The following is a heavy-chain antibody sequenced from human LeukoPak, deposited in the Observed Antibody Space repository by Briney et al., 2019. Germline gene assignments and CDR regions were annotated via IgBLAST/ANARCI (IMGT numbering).Heavy chain of an antibody. Sequence: PGGSLRLSCAASGFTFSSYAMSWVRQAPGKGLEWVGRIKSKTDGGTTDYAAPVKGRFTISRDDSKNTLYLQMNSLKTEDTAVYYCTTDIHGAGIFSGYSSGWYVRTMIVPPFDGWGQGTLVTVSS. CDR1: GFTFSSYA. CDR3: TTDIHGAGIFSGYSSGWYVRTMIVPPFDG. CDR2: IKSKTDGGTT. V-gene: IGHV3-15*01. J-gene: IGHJ4*02. D-gene: IGHD6-19*01.